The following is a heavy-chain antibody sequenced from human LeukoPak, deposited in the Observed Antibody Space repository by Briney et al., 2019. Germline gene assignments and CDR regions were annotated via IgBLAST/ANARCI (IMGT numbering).Heavy chain of an antibody. D-gene: IGHD3-3*01. V-gene: IGHV1-24*01. J-gene: IGHJ4*02. Sequence: ASVKVSCKVSGYTLTELSMHWVRQAPGKGLEWMGGFDPEDGETIYAQEFQGRVTMTEDTPTDTAYMELSSLRSEDTAVYYCAAGDDDFWSGSPFDYWGQGTLVTVSS. CDR3: AAGDDDFWSGSPFDY. CDR1: GYTLTELS. CDR2: FDPEDGET.